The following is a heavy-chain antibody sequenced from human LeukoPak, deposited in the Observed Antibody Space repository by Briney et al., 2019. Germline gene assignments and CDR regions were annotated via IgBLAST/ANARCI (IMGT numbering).Heavy chain of an antibody. J-gene: IGHJ5*02. CDR2: TNIDGATT. V-gene: IGHV3-74*01. D-gene: IGHD1-26*01. Sequence: GGSLRLSCAASGFTFSGYWMHWVRQAPGKGLEWVSRTNIDGATTNYADSVKGRFTISRDNAKNTLHLQMNSLRADDTAAYYCVRGAVGTGVWFDPWGQGTLVTVSS. CDR3: VRGAVGTGVWFDP. CDR1: GFTFSGYW.